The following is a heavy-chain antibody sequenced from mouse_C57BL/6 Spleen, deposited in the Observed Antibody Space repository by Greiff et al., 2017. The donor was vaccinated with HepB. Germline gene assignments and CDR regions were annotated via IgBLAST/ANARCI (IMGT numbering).Heavy chain of an antibody. D-gene: IGHD1-1*01. CDR2: IYPGDGDT. CDR3: ARSPFYYYGRSYWYFDV. Sequence: VQLQQSGPELVKPGASVKISCKASGYAFSSSWMNWVKQRPGKGLEWIGRIYPGDGDTNYNGKFKGKATLTADKSSSTAYMHLSSLTSEDSAVYFCARSPFYYYGRSYWYFDVWGTGTTVTVSS. V-gene: IGHV1-82*01. J-gene: IGHJ1*03. CDR1: GYAFSSSW.